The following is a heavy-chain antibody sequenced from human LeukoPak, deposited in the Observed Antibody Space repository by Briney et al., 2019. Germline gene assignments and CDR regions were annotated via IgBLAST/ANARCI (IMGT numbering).Heavy chain of an antibody. Sequence: GRSLRLSCAASGFTFSRYWMSWVRQAPGKGLEWLANIKQDGSEKHHGASVKGRFTISRDNAKNSLYLQMNGLRVEDTAVYYCVKHETGPEYWGQGTLVAVSS. J-gene: IGHJ4*02. CDR3: VKHETGPEY. D-gene: IGHD1-14*01. V-gene: IGHV3-7*01. CDR2: IKQDGSEK. CDR1: GFTFSRYW.